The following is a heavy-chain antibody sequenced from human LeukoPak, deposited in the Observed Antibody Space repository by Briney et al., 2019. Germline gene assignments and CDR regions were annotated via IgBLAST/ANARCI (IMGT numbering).Heavy chain of an antibody. CDR1: GFTFSDHW. CDR3: VRGVGGSSYLDY. V-gene: IGHV3-74*01. Sequence: PGGSLRLSCAASGFTFSDHWMHWVRQVPGKGLVWVSRIKTDGSWTNDADSVKGRFTISRDNAENTLYLQMNSLRVEDTAVYYCVRGVGGSSYLDYWGQGALVTVSS. J-gene: IGHJ4*02. D-gene: IGHD3-16*01. CDR2: IKTDGSWT.